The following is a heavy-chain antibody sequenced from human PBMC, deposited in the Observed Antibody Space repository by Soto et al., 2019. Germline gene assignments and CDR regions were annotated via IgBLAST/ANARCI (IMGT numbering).Heavy chain of an antibody. Sequence: GSLRLSCAASGFTFSSYTMNWVRQAPGKGLEWVSSISSSSSYIYYADSVKGRFTISRDNAKNSLYLQMNSLRAEDTAVYYCARELYGGNREFDYWGQGTLVTVSS. D-gene: IGHD2-15*01. V-gene: IGHV3-21*01. J-gene: IGHJ4*02. CDR2: ISSSSSYI. CDR3: ARELYGGNREFDY. CDR1: GFTFSSYT.